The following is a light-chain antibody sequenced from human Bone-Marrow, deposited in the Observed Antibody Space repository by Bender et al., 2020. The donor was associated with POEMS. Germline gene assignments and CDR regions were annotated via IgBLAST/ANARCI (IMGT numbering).Light chain of an antibody. CDR2: EDS. V-gene: IGLV3-21*02. Sequence: SYVLTQPPSESVAPGQTTRITCGGNNIGSKSVHWYQQKPGQAPVLVVYEDSDRPSGIPERFSGSNSGNTATLTSTRVEAGDEADYYCSSRDTSGSHPVLFGGGTKVTVL. J-gene: IGLJ2*01. CDR1: NIGSKS. CDR3: SSRDTSGSHPVL.